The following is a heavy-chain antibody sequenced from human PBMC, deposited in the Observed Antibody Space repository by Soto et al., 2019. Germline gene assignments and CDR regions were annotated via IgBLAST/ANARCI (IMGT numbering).Heavy chain of an antibody. CDR3: ASRDPGTSVDY. D-gene: IGHD1-7*01. CDR2: IYRTGST. Sequence: QVQLQESGPGLVKPSGTLSLTCAVSGGSFTSNNWWTRVRQPPGQGLEWIGEIYRTGSTNYNPSLNSRVTISLDKSENQFSLKVTSLTAADTAVYYCASRDPGTSVDYWGQGTLVTVSS. V-gene: IGHV4-4*02. J-gene: IGHJ4*02. CDR1: GGSFTSNNW.